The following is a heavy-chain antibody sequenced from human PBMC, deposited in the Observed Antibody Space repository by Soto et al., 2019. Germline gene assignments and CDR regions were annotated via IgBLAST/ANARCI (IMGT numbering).Heavy chain of an antibody. Sequence: GSLRLSCEASGFPFWPYSMSWVRQAPRKGLEWVSGISGSGTATYYTDSVKGRFTVSRDNSKDTLVLQMNTLRVEDTAGYYCAKTRYNDHNGYHRDGFDVWGQGTAVTVSS. CDR3: AKTRYNDHNGYHRDGFDV. CDR2: ISGSGTAT. J-gene: IGHJ3*01. V-gene: IGHV3-23*01. CDR1: GFPFWPYS. D-gene: IGHD3-16*01.